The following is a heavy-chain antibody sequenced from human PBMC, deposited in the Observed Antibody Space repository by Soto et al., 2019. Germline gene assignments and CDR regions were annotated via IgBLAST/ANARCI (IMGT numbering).Heavy chain of an antibody. CDR1: GGSISSSSYY. V-gene: IGHV4-39*01. D-gene: IGHD6-6*01. CDR2: IYYSGST. Sequence: SETLSLTCTVSGGSISSSSYYWGWIRQPPGKGLEWIGSIYYSGSTYYNPSLKSRVTISVDTSKNQFSLKLSSVTAADTAVYYCARRYSSSSIRSYYYYGMDVWGQGTTVTVSS. J-gene: IGHJ6*02. CDR3: ARRYSSSSIRSYYYYGMDV.